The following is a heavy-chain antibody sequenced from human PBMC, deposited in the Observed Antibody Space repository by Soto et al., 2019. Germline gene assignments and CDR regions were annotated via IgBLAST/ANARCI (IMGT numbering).Heavy chain of an antibody. Sequence: EVQLLESGGGLVQPGGSLRLSCAASGFTFSSYAMSWVRQAPGKGLEWVSAISGSGGSTYYADSVKGRFTISRDNSKNTLYLQMNSLRAEDTAVYYCAKDGSARATIKVNGYYYGMDVLGQGTTVTVSS. V-gene: IGHV3-23*01. CDR2: ISGSGGST. CDR3: AKDGSARATIKVNGYYYGMDV. CDR1: GFTFSSYA. D-gene: IGHD5-12*01. J-gene: IGHJ6*02.